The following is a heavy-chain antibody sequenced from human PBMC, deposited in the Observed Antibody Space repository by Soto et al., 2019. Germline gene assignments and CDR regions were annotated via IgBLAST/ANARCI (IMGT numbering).Heavy chain of an antibody. CDR3: GRVRSAAMVTSDY. D-gene: IGHD5-18*01. V-gene: IGHV1-18*01. J-gene: IGHJ4*02. Sequence: HVQLVQSGPEVKKPGASVKVSCKASGYSFSEYGVTWVRQSPGQGLQWMGWISAYNDDRNYAQNFQDRITMTTDTSTSTAYVELRSLRSDDTAVYFCGRVRSAAMVTSDYWRQGTLVTVSS. CDR1: GYSFSEYG. CDR2: ISAYNDDR.